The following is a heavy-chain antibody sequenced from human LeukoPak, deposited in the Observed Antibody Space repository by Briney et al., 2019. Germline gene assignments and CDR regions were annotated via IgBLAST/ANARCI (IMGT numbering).Heavy chain of an antibody. CDR1: GFTFDDYA. D-gene: IGHD3-22*01. V-gene: IGHV3-9*01. CDR3: AKVGSEYYYDSSGPYGMDV. J-gene: IGHJ6*02. Sequence: GGSLRLSCAASGFTFDDYAMHWVRQAPGKGLEWGSGISWNSGSIGYADSVKGRFTISRDNAKNSLYLQMNSLRAEDTALYYCAKVGSEYYYDSSGPYGMDVWGQGTTVTVSS. CDR2: ISWNSGSI.